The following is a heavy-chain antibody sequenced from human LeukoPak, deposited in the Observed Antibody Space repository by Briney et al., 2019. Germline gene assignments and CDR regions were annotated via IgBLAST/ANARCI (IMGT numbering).Heavy chain of an antibody. CDR3: ARALGAYSSSWYSDY. V-gene: IGHV1-2*02. J-gene: IGHJ4*02. Sequence: ASVKVSCKASGYTFTGYYMHWVRQAPGQGLEWMGWINPNSGGTNYAQKFQGRVTMTRDTSISTAYMELSRLRSDDTAVYYCARALGAYSSSWYSDYWGQGTLVTVSS. D-gene: IGHD6-13*01. CDR1: GYTFTGYY. CDR2: INPNSGGT.